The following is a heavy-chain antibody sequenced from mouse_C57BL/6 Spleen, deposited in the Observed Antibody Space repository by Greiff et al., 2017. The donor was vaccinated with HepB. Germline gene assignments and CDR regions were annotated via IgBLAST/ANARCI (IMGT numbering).Heavy chain of an antibody. J-gene: IGHJ3*01. CDR1: GYAFTDYL. Sequence: VQLVESGAELVRPGTSVKVSCTASGYAFTDYLIEWVKQRPGQGLEWIGVINPGSGGTNYNEKFKGKATLTADKSSSTAYMQLSSLTSEDSAVYFCASGGDWEHFAYWGKGTLVTVSA. D-gene: IGHD4-1*01. CDR2: INPGSGGT. V-gene: IGHV1-54*01. CDR3: ASGGDWEHFAY.